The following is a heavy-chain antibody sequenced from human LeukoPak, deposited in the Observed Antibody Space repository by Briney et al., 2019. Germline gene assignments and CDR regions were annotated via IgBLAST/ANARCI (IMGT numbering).Heavy chain of an antibody. J-gene: IGHJ4*02. D-gene: IGHD3-10*01. CDR1: GCTFSSYA. CDR3: AKGSPLTYYYVSGTSFDY. Sequence: GGSLRLSCAASGCTFSSYAMSWVRQAPGQGLEWVSAISGSGGSTYYSDSVKGRFTISRDNSKNTLYLQKNSLRTDDTAVYYFAKGSPLTYYYVSGTSFDYWGQGTLVTVSS. CDR2: ISGSGGST. V-gene: IGHV3-23*01.